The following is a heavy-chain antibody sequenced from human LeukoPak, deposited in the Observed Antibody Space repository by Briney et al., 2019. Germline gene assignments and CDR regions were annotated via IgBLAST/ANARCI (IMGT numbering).Heavy chain of an antibody. V-gene: IGHV1-18*01. D-gene: IGHD3-10*01. J-gene: IGHJ4*02. CDR3: ARVTYYYGSGSYYGDDY. Sequence: ASVNVSCKASVYTFTSYGISWVRQAPGQGREWMGWISAYNGNTNYAQKLQGRVTMTTDTSTSTAYMELRSLRSDDTALYYCARVTYYYGSGSYYGDDYRGQGTLVTVSS. CDR1: VYTFTSYG. CDR2: ISAYNGNT.